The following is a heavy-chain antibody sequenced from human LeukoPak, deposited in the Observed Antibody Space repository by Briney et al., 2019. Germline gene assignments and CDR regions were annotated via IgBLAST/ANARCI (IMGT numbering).Heavy chain of an antibody. Sequence: SETLSLTCTVSGGSISSGSYYWSWIRQPAGKGLEWIGRIYTSGSTNYNPSLKSRVTISVDTSKSQFSLKLSSVTAADTAVYYCARGRYSGYSYYYYYMDVWGKGTTVTVSS. D-gene: IGHD5-12*01. CDR3: ARGRYSGYSYYYYYMDV. J-gene: IGHJ6*03. V-gene: IGHV4-61*02. CDR2: IYTSGST. CDR1: GGSISSGSYY.